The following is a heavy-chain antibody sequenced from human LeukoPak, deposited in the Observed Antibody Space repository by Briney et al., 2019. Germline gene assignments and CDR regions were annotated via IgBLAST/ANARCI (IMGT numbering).Heavy chain of an antibody. V-gene: IGHV1-8*03. D-gene: IGHD3-22*01. CDR1: GYTFTGYD. CDR2: MNPNSGNT. Sequence: ASAKVSCKASGYTFTGYDINWVRQATGQGLEWMGWMNPNSGNTGYAQKFQGRVTITRNTSISTAYMELSSLRSEDTAVYYCARVTYYYDSSGYYWDYFDYWGQGTLVTVSS. J-gene: IGHJ4*02. CDR3: ARVTYYYDSSGYYWDYFDY.